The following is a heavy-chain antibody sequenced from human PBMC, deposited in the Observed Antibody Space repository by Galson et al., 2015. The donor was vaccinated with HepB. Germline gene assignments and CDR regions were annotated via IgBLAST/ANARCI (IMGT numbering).Heavy chain of an antibody. D-gene: IGHD2-2*01. V-gene: IGHV3-23*01. CDR1: GFTFSSYA. CDR3: AKDQEALKDIVVVPAVVMGEYYYGMDV. CDR2: ISGSGGST. J-gene: IGHJ6*02. Sequence: SLRLSCAASGFTFSSYAMSWVRQAPGKGLEWVSAISGSGGSTYYADSVKGRFTISRDNSKNTLYLQMNSLRAEDTAVYYCAKDQEALKDIVVVPAVVMGEYYYGMDVWGQGTTVTVSS.